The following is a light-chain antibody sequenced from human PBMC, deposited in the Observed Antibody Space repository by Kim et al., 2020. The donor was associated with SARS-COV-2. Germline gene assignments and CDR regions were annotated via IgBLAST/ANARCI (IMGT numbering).Light chain of an antibody. CDR1: QDISSW. Sequence: ASVGDRVTITCRASQDISSWLGLYQQKPGKAPKVLIYEASNLQSGVPSRFSGSGSGTDFTLTINSLQPEDFATYYCQQTHSFPLTFGGGTKVDI. J-gene: IGKJ4*01. CDR2: EAS. CDR3: QQTHSFPLT. V-gene: IGKV1D-12*01.